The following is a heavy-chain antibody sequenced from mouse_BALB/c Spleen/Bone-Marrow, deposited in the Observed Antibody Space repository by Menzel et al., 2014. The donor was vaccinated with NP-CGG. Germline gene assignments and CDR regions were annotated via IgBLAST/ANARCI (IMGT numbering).Heavy chain of an antibody. CDR1: GYTFTSYW. J-gene: IGHJ2*01. D-gene: IGHD1-1*01. Sequence: VQLVESGAELVRPGASVKLSCKVSGYTFTSYWINWVKQRPGQGLEWIGNIYPSDSYTNYNQKFKDKATLTVDKSSSTAYMQLSSPTSEDSAVYYCTREGYYGSSYVDYWGQGTTLTVSS. V-gene: IGHV1-69*02. CDR3: TREGYYGSSYVDY. CDR2: IYPSDSYT.